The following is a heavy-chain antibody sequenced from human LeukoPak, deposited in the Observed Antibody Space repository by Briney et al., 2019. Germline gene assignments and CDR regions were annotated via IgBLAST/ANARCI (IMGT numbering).Heavy chain of an antibody. CDR1: GFTFSSYG. Sequence: AGGSLRLSCAASGFTFSSYGMHWVRQAPGKGLEWVAVISYDGSNKYYADSVKGRFTISRDNSKNTLYLQMSSLRAEDTAVYYCAKDGDPTVTTWAYFDYWGQGTLVTVSS. V-gene: IGHV3-30*18. J-gene: IGHJ4*02. D-gene: IGHD4-17*01. CDR2: ISYDGSNK. CDR3: AKDGDPTVTTWAYFDY.